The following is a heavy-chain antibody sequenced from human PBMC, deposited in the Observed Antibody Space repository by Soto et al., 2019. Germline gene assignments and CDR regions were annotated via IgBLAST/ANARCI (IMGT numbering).Heavy chain of an antibody. V-gene: IGHV4-34*01. CDR2: INHSGST. CDR1: GGSLSGYY. D-gene: IGHD1-1*01. J-gene: IGHJ6*02. CDR3: ARGRNWNRYGMDV. Sequence: SETLSLTCAVYGGSLSGYYWSWIREPPGKGLEWIGEINHSGSTNYNPSLKSRVTISVDTSKNQFSLKLSSATAADTAVYYCARGRNWNRYGMDVWGQGTTVTVSS.